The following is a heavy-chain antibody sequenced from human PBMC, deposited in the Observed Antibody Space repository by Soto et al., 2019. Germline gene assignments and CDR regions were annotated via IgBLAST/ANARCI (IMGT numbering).Heavy chain of an antibody. V-gene: IGHV3-30-3*01. J-gene: IGHJ5*02. Sequence: GGSLRLSYAASGFTFSSYAMHWVRQAPGKGLEWVAVISYDGSNKYYADSVKGRFTISRDNSKNTLYLQMNSLRAEDTAVYYCARGSPRYCSSTSCWFDPWGQGTLVTVSS. CDR1: GFTFSSYA. CDR3: ARGSPRYCSSTSCWFDP. CDR2: ISYDGSNK. D-gene: IGHD2-2*01.